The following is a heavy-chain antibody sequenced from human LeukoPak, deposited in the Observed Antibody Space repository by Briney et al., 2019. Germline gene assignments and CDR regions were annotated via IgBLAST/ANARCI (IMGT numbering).Heavy chain of an antibody. Sequence: GGSLRLSCAASGFTFSNYWMTWVRQAPGKGLEWVADMSHDGSEIFYVDSVKGRFTFSRDNAENSLYVQMNNLRADDTAVYYCARDRLWELRAFDIWGQGTMVTVSS. CDR3: ARDRLWELRAFDI. V-gene: IGHV3-7*04. CDR1: GFTFSNYW. CDR2: MSHDGSEI. D-gene: IGHD1-26*01. J-gene: IGHJ3*02.